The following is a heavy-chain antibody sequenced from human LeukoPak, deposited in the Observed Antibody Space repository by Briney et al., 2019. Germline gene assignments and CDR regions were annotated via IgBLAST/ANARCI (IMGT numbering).Heavy chain of an antibody. J-gene: IGHJ4*02. CDR3: ARRTLVGATHLDY. CDR2: INPNSGGT. D-gene: IGHD1-26*01. CDR1: GYTFTGYY. V-gene: IGHV1-2*02. Sequence: GASVKVSCKXSGYTFTGYYMHWVRQAPGQGLEWMGWINPNSGGTNYTQKFQGRVTMTRDTSISTAYMELSRLRSDDTAVYYCARRTLVGATHLDYWGQGTLVTVSS.